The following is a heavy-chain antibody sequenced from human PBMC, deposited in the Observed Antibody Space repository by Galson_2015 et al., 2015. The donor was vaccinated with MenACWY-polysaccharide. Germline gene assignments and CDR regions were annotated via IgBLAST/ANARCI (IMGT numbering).Heavy chain of an antibody. CDR2: INAGNGNT. D-gene: IGHD6-6*01. CDR3: ARDRSSSILDYYYYMDV. V-gene: IGHV1-3*01. J-gene: IGHJ6*03. CDR1: GYTFTSYA. Sequence: VKVSCKASGYTFTSYAMHWVRQAPGQRLEWMGWINAGNGNTKYSQKFQGRVTITRDTSASTAYMELSSLRSEDTAVYYCARDRSSSILDYYYYMDVWGKGTTVTVSS.